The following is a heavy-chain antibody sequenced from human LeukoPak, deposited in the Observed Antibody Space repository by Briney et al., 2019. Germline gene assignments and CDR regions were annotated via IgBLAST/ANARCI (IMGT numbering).Heavy chain of an antibody. J-gene: IGHJ3*02. Sequence: GGSLRLSCAASGFTFSSYWMSWVRQAPGKGLEWVANIKQDGSGKYCVDSVKGRFTISRDNAKNSLYLQMNSLRAEDTAVYYCATATVTSHAFDIWGQGTMVTVSS. D-gene: IGHD4-17*01. V-gene: IGHV3-7*01. CDR1: GFTFSSYW. CDR2: IKQDGSGK. CDR3: ATATVTSHAFDI.